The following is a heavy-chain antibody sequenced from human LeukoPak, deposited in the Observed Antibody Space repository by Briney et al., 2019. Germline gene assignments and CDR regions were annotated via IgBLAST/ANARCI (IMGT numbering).Heavy chain of an antibody. V-gene: IGHV3-48*03. CDR3: ARGGEYSGPIGADY. J-gene: IGHJ4*02. CDR1: GFTFSSYE. CDR2: ISSSGNTI. D-gene: IGHD1-26*01. Sequence: PGGSLRLSCAASGFTFSSYEMNWVRQAPGKGLEWVSHISSSGNTIYYADSVKGRFSISRDNAKNTLYLQMNSLRVEDTAVYYCARGGEYSGPIGADYWGQGTLVTVSS.